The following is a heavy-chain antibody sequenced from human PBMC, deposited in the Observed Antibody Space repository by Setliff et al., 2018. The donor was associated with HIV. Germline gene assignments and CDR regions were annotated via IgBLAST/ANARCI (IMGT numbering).Heavy chain of an antibody. D-gene: IGHD6-13*01. CDR3: TTFRRAAVGDH. J-gene: IGHJ4*02. V-gene: IGHV3-15*01. Sequence: PGGSLRLSCAASGFTFSDAWMSWVRQAPGKGLEWVGRIKSKTDGGTTDYAAPVKGRFTISRDDSKNTLYLQMNSLKTEDTAVYYCTTFRRAAVGDHWGPGTLVTVSS. CDR1: GFTFSDAW. CDR2: IKSKTDGGTT.